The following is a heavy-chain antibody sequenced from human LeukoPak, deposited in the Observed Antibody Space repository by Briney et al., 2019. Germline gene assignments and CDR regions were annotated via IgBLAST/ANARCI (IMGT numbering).Heavy chain of an antibody. CDR1: GFTFSTYW. D-gene: IGHD2-15*01. J-gene: IGHJ4*02. CDR2: IKEDGSEK. CDR3: ARNVGWFRFDY. V-gene: IGHV3-7*03. Sequence: GGSLRLSCAASGFTFSTYWMDWVRQAPGKGLEWVANIKEDGSEKYYEDSVKGRFTISRDNAKNSLYLQVNSLRAEDTAVYYCARNVGWFRFDYWGQGTLVTVSS.